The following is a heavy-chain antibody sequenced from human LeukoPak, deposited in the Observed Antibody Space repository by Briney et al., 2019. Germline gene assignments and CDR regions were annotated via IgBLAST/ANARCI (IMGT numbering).Heavy chain of an antibody. CDR1: GYTFTSYG. CDR3: AREPNDYGGNSEPDY. CDR2: ISAYNGNT. Sequence: ASVKVSFKASGYTFTSYGISWVRQAPGQGLEWMGWISAYNGNTNYAQKLQGRVTMTTDTSTSTAYMELRSLRSDDTAVYYCAREPNDYGGNSEPDYWGQGTLVTVSS. V-gene: IGHV1-18*01. D-gene: IGHD4-23*01. J-gene: IGHJ4*02.